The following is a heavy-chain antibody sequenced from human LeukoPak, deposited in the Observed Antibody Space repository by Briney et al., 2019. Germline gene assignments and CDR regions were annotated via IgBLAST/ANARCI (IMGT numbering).Heavy chain of an antibody. D-gene: IGHD3-10*01. CDR3: ARDAHIVRGVNPLDY. CDR2: IGATI. Sequence: PGGSLRLSCAASGFTFSTYTMNWVRQAPGKGLEWVSYIGATISYADSVKGRFTISRDNAKNSLYLQMNSLRDEDTAVYYCARDAHIVRGVNPLDYWGQGTLVTVSS. CDR1: GFTFSTYT. J-gene: IGHJ4*02. V-gene: IGHV3-48*02.